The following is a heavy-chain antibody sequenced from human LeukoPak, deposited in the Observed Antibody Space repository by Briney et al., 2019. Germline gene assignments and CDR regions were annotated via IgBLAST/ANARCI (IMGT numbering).Heavy chain of an antibody. CDR1: GGSISSSSYY. D-gene: IGHD2-15*01. CDR2: IYYSGST. J-gene: IGHJ5*02. Sequence: PSETLSLTCTVSGGSISSSSYYWGWIRQPPGKGLEWIGSIYYSGSTYYNPSLKSRVTISVDRPKNQFSLKLSSVTAADTAVYYCARACGYCSGGSCPGFWFDPWGQGTLVTVSS. CDR3: ARACGYCSGGSCPGFWFDP. V-gene: IGHV4-39*07.